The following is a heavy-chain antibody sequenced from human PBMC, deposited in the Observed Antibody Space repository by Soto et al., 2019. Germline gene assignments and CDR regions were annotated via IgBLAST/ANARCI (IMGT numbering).Heavy chain of an antibody. CDR1: GYTFTRYG. J-gene: IGHJ6*02. CDR2: ISGYNGDT. CDR3: AKNGQPPYYYYGLDV. Sequence: ASVKVSCKASGYTFTRYGISWVRQALGQGLEWMGWISGYNGDTNYAQKFQDRVSMTIDTSTGTAYMELRSLTSDDTAIYYCAKNGQPPYYYYGLDVGG. D-gene: IGHD2-8*01. V-gene: IGHV1-18*01.